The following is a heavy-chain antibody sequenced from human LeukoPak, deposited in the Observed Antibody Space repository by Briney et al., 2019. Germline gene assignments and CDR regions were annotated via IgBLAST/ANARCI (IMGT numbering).Heavy chain of an antibody. J-gene: IGHJ6*02. CDR3: ARDPGSLPAAIGYCYYGMDV. V-gene: IGHV3-9*01. Sequence: GGSLRLSCAASGFTFSDYYMSWIRQAPGKGLEWVSGISWNSGRIGYADSVKGRFTISRDNAKNSLYLQMNSLKTEDTALYYCARDPGSLPAAIGYCYYGMDVWGQGTTVTVSS. CDR2: ISWNSGRI. D-gene: IGHD2-2*02. CDR1: GFTFSDYY.